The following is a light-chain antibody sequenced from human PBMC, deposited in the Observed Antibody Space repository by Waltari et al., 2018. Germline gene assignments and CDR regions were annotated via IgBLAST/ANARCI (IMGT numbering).Light chain of an antibody. Sequence: EIVLTQSPGTLSLSPGERATLSCWASQSVGGSLAWYQPKPGQAPRLLIYGASSRATGIPDRFSGSGSGRVFSLRISRLEPEDFAVYYCQHYVRLPVTFGQGTKVEIK. CDR2: GAS. J-gene: IGKJ1*01. V-gene: IGKV3-20*01. CDR3: QHYVRLPVT. CDR1: QSVGGS.